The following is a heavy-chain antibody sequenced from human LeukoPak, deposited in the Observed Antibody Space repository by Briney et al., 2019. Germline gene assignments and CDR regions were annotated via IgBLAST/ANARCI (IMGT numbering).Heavy chain of an antibody. CDR3: ARVYWSLGAVDI. CDR2: IYYSGST. D-gene: IGHD1-26*01. Sequence: SETLSLTCTVSGGSNSSYYWSWIRLPPGKGLEWIGFIYYSGSTNYNPSLKSRVTISVDTSKNQFSLNLSSVTAADTAVYYCARVYWSLGAVDIWGPGTMVTVSS. V-gene: IGHV4-59*01. CDR1: GGSNSSYY. J-gene: IGHJ3*02.